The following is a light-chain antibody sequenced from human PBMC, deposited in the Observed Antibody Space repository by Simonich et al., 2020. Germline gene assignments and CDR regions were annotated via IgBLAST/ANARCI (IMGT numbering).Light chain of an antibody. CDR1: QSVLYSSNNKNY. CDR3: QQYYSTPWT. V-gene: IGKV4-1*01. J-gene: IGKJ1*01. CDR2: WAS. Sequence: DIVMTQSPDSLAVSLGERATINCKSSQSVLYSSNNKNYFAWYQHTPGQPPKLLIYWASTRESWVPDRFSGSGSGPDFTLTISSLQAEDVAVYYCQQYYSTPWTFGQGTKVEIK.